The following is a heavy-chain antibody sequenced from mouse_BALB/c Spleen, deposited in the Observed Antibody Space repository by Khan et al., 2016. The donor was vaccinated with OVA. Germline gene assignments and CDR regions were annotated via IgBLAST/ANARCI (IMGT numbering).Heavy chain of an antibody. D-gene: IGHD2-1*01. V-gene: IGHV5-17*02. J-gene: IGHJ1*01. CDR1: GFTFSSFG. Sequence: EVQLVESGGGLVQPGGSRKLSCAASGFTFSSFGMHWVRQAPKKGLEWVAYISSGSSTIYYVDTVKGRFTISRDSPKNTLFLQMTSLTSEDTAMYYCARSGGNFDWYFDVWGAGTSVTVSS. CDR3: ARSGGNFDWYFDV. CDR2: ISSGSSTI.